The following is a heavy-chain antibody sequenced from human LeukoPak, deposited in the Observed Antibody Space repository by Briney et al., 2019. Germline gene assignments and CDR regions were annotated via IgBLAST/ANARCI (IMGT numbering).Heavy chain of an antibody. D-gene: IGHD4-23*01. CDR3: ARRGTTVASSPMDY. V-gene: IGHV4-39*01. Sequence: PSETLSLTCNVSGGSMSNIYYWGWIRQPPGKGLEWIGNIFYSGVTYYNPSLKSRVTISVDTSKNQFSLKLSSVTAADTAVYYCARRGTTVASSPMDYWGQGPLVTVSS. CDR2: IFYSGVT. J-gene: IGHJ4*02. CDR1: GGSMSNIYY.